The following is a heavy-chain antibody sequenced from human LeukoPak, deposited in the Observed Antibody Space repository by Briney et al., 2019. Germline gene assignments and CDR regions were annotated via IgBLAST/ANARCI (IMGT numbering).Heavy chain of an antibody. D-gene: IGHD2-15*01. Sequence: SETLSLTCAVYGGSFSGDYWSWLRHPQGQGLEWVGEINHSGSTNYSPSLNIRVTISVATSKYQFSLKLSSVTAADTAVYYCARDPGYCSGGSCYGHDAFDIWGQGTMVTVSS. V-gene: IGHV4-34*01. CDR2: INHSGST. J-gene: IGHJ3*02. CDR3: ARDPGYCSGGSCYGHDAFDI. CDR1: GGSFSGDY.